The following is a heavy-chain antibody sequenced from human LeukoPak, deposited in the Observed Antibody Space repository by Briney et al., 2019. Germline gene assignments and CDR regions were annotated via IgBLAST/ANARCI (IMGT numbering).Heavy chain of an antibody. CDR1: GFTFSSYA. V-gene: IGHV3-30*04. J-gene: IGHJ4*02. CDR3: AKGGNYHDSSGYSVGQYYFDY. CDR2: ISYDGSNK. D-gene: IGHD3-22*01. Sequence: PGRSLRLSCAASGFTFSSYAMHWVRQAPGKGLEWVAVISYDGSNKYYADSVKGRFTISRDNSKNTLYLQMNSLRAEDTAVYYCAKGGNYHDSSGYSVGQYYFDYWGQGTLVTVSS.